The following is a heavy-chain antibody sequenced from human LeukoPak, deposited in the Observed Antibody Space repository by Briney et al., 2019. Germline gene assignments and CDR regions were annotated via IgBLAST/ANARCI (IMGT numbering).Heavy chain of an antibody. D-gene: IGHD3-10*01. CDR3: ARVSVLLWFGESPGAFDI. J-gene: IGHJ3*02. V-gene: IGHV1-2*02. CDR2: INPNSGGT. CDR1: GYTFTGYY. Sequence: ASVKVSCKASGYTFTGYYMHWVRQAPGQGLEWMGWINPNSGGTNYAQKFQGRVTMTRDTSISTAYMELSRLRSDGTAVYYCARVSVLLWFGESPGAFDIWGQGTMVTVSS.